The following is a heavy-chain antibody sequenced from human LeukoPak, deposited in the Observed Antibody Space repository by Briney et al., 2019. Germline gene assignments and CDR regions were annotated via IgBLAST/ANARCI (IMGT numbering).Heavy chain of an antibody. CDR1: GDSITSGPHY. D-gene: IGHD3-10*01. CDR2: IYYSGST. J-gene: IGHJ4*02. Sequence: LSLTCTVSGDSITSGPHYWSWIRQHPGKDLEWIGYIYYSGSTYYNPSLQGRVTISVDTSKNQFSLCLNSVTAADTAVYYCARLYGSGSNYFDYWGQGILVTVSS. V-gene: IGHV4-31*03. CDR3: ARLYGSGSNYFDY.